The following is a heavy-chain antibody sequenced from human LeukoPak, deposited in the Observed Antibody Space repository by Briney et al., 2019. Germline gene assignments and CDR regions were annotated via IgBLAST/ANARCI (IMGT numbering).Heavy chain of an antibody. CDR2: IIPIFGTA. J-gene: IGHJ4*02. D-gene: IGHD3-3*01. V-gene: IGHV1-69*13. CDR3: ARDETCYDFWSGYPNFDY. Sequence: ASVKVSCKASGGTFSSYAISWVRQAPGQGLEWMGGIIPIFGTANYAQKFQGRVTITADESTSTAYMELSSLRSEDTAVYYCARDETCYDFWSGYPNFDYWGQGTLVTVSS. CDR1: GGTFSSYA.